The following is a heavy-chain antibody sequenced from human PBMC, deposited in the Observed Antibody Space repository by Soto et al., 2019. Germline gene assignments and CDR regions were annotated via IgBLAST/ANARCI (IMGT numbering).Heavy chain of an antibody. CDR3: ARYSGYEGLRFDP. J-gene: IGHJ5*02. D-gene: IGHD5-12*01. Sequence: QVQLQESGPGLVKPSQTLSLTCTVSGGSISSGDYYWSWIRQPPGKGLEWIGYIYYSGSTYYIPSIKSRVTISVDTSKNQFSLKLSSVTAADTAVYYCARYSGYEGLRFDPWGQGTLVTVSS. CDR1: GGSISSGDYY. CDR2: IYYSGST. V-gene: IGHV4-30-4*01.